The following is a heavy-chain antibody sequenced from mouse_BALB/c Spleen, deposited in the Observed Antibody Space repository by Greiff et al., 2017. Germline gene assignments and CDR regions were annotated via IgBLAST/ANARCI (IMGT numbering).Heavy chain of an antibody. CDR1: GYAFTNYL. J-gene: IGHJ2*01. V-gene: IGHV1-54*01. Sequence: VQLQQPGAELVRPGTSVKVSCKASGYAFTNYLIEWVKQRPGQGLEWIGVINPGSGGTNYNEKFKGKATLTADKSSSTAYMQLSSLTSDDSAVYFCARWRGDYWGQGTTLTVSS. CDR2: INPGSGGT. CDR3: ARWRGDY.